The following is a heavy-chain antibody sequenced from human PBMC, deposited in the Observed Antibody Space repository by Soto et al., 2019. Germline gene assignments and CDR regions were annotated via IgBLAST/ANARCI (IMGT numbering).Heavy chain of an antibody. Sequence: GGSLRLSCAASGFTFISYSMNWVRQAPGKGLEWVSSISGSSSYIYYADSLKGRFTISRDNAKNSLYLQMNSLRAEDTAVYYCAREEDYDFWSGQTYYGMDVWGQGTTVTVSS. V-gene: IGHV3-21*01. D-gene: IGHD3-3*01. J-gene: IGHJ6*02. CDR3: AREEDYDFWSGQTYYGMDV. CDR2: ISGSSSYI. CDR1: GFTFISYS.